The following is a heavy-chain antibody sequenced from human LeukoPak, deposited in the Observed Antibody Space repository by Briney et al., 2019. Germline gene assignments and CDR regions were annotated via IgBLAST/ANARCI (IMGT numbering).Heavy chain of an antibody. CDR3: ARDTVTMIRGGHTEIDY. J-gene: IGHJ4*02. V-gene: IGHV3-23*01. CDR2: ISGSGGST. Sequence: GGSLRLSCAASGFTFSSYAMSWVRQAPGKGLEWVSAISGSGGSTYYADSVKGRFTISRDNSKNTLYLQMNSLRAEDTAVYYCARDTVTMIRGGHTEIDYWGQGTLVTVSS. CDR1: GFTFSSYA. D-gene: IGHD3-10*01.